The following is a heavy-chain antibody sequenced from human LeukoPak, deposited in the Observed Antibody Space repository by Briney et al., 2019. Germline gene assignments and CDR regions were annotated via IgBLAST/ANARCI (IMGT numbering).Heavy chain of an antibody. V-gene: IGHV3-23*01. D-gene: IGHD6-19*01. Sequence: GGSLRLSCAASGFTFSRYAMSWVRQAPGKGLEWVSAISDSGGNTYYADSVKGRFTISRDNSKNTLYLQMNSLRAEDTAVYYCAKDLGSSGWYRYFDYWGQGALVTVSS. CDR2: ISDSGGNT. J-gene: IGHJ4*02. CDR1: GFTFSRYA. CDR3: AKDLGSSGWYRYFDY.